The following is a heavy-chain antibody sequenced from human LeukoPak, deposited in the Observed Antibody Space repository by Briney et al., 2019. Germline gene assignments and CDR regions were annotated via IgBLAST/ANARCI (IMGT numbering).Heavy chain of an antibody. Sequence: PSETLSLTCAVYGGSFSGYYWNWIRQPAGKGLEWIGRIYTSGSTNYNHSLKSRVTISVDTSKNQFSLKLSSVTAADTAVYHCAREDRYCSGGSCYSWGQGTLVTVSS. J-gene: IGHJ4*02. CDR1: GGSFSGYY. D-gene: IGHD2-15*01. CDR3: AREDRYCSGGSCYS. V-gene: IGHV4-4*07. CDR2: IYTSGST.